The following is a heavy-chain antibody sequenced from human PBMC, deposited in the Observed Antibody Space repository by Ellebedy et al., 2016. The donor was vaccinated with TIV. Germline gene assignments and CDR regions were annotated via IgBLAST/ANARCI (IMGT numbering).Heavy chain of an antibody. CDR3: TLTTLAAAGSSDY. Sequence: SETLSLTXAVYGGSFSGYYWSWIRQPPGKGLEWIGEINHSGSTNYNPSLKSRVTISVDTSKNQFSLKLSSVTAADTAVYYCTLTTLAAAGSSDYWGQGTLVTVSS. CDR2: INHSGST. J-gene: IGHJ4*02. CDR1: GGSFSGYY. V-gene: IGHV4-34*01. D-gene: IGHD6-13*01.